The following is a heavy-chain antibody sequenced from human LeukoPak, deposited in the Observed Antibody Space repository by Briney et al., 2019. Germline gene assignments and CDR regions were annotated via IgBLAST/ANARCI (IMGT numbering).Heavy chain of an antibody. J-gene: IGHJ4*02. V-gene: IGHV4-34*01. CDR1: GGSFSGYY. D-gene: IGHD6-13*01. CDR2: INHSGST. Sequence: SETLSLTCAVYGGSFSGYYWSWIRQPPGKGLEWIGEINHSGSTNYNPSLKSRVTISVDTSKNQFSLKLSSVTAADTAVYYCARDSWGPGRKDSSSWYTVDYWGQGTLVTVSS. CDR3: ARDSWGPGRKDSSSWYTVDY.